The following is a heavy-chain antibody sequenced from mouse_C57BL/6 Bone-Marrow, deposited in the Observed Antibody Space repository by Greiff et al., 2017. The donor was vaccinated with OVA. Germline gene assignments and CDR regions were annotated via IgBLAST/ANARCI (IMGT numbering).Heavy chain of an antibody. CDR3: ARGDMVRVYY. V-gene: IGHV1-4*01. CDR2: INPSSGYT. J-gene: IGHJ2*01. D-gene: IGHD1-1*02. CDR1: GYTFTSYT. Sequence: QVQLQQSGAELARPGASVKMSCKASGYTFTSYTMHWVKQRPGQGLEWIGYINPSSGYTKYNQKFKDKATLTADKSSSTAYMQLSSLTSEDAAVYFCARGDMVRVYYWGQGTTLTVSS.